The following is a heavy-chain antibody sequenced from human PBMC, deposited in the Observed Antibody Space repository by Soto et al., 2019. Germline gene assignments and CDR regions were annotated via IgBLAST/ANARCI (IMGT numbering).Heavy chain of an antibody. J-gene: IGHJ4*02. CDR1: GDSFSSNA. D-gene: IGHD2-15*01. CDR2: ILPILGTT. Sequence: QVHLVQSGAEVKKPGSSVTVSCKASGDSFSSNAMSWVRQAPGQGFEWMGTILPILGTTNYARKFEGRLTLHAGHCTSSAYRGPWCVRCKEPAVYFRARNPVVSGFAYWGQGTLVT. V-gene: IGHV1-69*18. CDR3: ARNPVVSGFAY.